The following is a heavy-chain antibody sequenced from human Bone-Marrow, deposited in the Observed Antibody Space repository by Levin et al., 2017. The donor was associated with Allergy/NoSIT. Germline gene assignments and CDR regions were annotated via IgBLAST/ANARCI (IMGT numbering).Heavy chain of an antibody. CDR1: GFTFSDYS. CDR3: ARDYQWSFDY. J-gene: IGHJ4*02. CDR2: ISGSSSNI. D-gene: IGHD2-8*01. V-gene: IGHV3-48*01. Sequence: GESLKISCAASGFTFSDYSMNWVRQAPGKGLEWISYISGSSSNIHYADSVRGRFTISRYNAENSLYLQMNSLRAEDTAVYYCARDYQWSFDYWGQGILVTVSS.